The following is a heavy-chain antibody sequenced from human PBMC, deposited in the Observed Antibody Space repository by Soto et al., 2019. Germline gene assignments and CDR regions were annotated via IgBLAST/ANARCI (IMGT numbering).Heavy chain of an antibody. CDR3: ARDRAYYDGSGLYFDY. CDR2: IYYSGNT. J-gene: IGHJ4*02. D-gene: IGHD3-22*01. V-gene: IGHV4-59*01. CDR1: GDSISDYY. Sequence: SETLSLTCTVSGDSISDYYWSWIRQPPGKGLEWIGYIYYSGNTNYNPSLESRVTISEDTSKNQFSLRLSSVTAADTAVYYCARDRAYYDGSGLYFDYWGQGTLVTVSS.